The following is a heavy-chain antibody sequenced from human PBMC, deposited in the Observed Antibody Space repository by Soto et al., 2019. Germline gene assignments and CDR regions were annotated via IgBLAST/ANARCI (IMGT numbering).Heavy chain of an antibody. D-gene: IGHD2-15*01. CDR2: IYYGGST. CDR1: GGSISTDY. Sequence: QVQLQESGPGLVKPSETLSLTCTVSGGSISTDYWSWIRQPPGKRLEYIGFIYYGGSTNYNPSLESRVTISPDPSKYQFSLKVSAVTAADTAVYYCARGGWFLRGYGMDVWGRGTTVTVS. CDR3: ARGGWFLRGYGMDV. V-gene: IGHV4-59*01. J-gene: IGHJ6*02.